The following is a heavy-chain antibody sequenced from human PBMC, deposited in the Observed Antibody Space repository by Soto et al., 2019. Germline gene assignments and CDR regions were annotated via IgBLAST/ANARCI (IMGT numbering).Heavy chain of an antibody. D-gene: IGHD2-15*01. CDR3: ATDPGAVAVHYFDY. CDR1: GFTFSSYA. J-gene: IGHJ4*02. V-gene: IGHV3-23*01. Sequence: EVQLLESGGGLVQRGGSLRLSCAASGFTFSSYAMTWVRQAPGKGLEWVSATGAVGASTYYADSVKGRFTISRDNSKNTLYLQMNSLRVEDTAVYYCATDPGAVAVHYFDYWGQGTQVTVSS. CDR2: TGAVGAST.